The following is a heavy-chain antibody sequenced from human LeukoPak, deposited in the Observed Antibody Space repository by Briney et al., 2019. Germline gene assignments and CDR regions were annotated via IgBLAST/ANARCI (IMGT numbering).Heavy chain of an antibody. J-gene: IGHJ3*01. CDR3: GMSGDRVPLQDDVFDV. V-gene: IGHV5-51*01. CDR2: IYPGDSGP. CDR1: GYSFTSYC. D-gene: IGHD1-26*01. Sequence: GESLKISCKVSGYSFTSYCIGWVRQVPGKGLEWMGIIYPGDSGPTYSPSFQGQVTISVDKSINTAYLQWSSLQASDTAMYYCGMSGDRVPLQDDVFDVWGQGTMVTVST.